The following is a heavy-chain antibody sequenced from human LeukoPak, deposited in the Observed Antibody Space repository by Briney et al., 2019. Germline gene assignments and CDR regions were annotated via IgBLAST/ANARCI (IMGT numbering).Heavy chain of an antibody. J-gene: IGHJ4*02. CDR3: ARDTSGYRRGSFDY. D-gene: IGHD3-22*01. Sequence: SETLSLTCTVSGGSISSYYWSWIRQPPGKGLEWIGYIYYSGSTSYNPSLKSRVTISVDTSNNQFSLKLSSVTAADTAVYYCARDTSGYRRGSFDYWGQGTLVTVSS. V-gene: IGHV4-59*01. CDR1: GGSISSYY. CDR2: IYYSGST.